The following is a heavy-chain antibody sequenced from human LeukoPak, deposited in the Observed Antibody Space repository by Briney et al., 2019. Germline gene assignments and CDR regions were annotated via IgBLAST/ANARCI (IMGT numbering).Heavy chain of an antibody. J-gene: IGHJ4*02. CDR2: IYYSGST. CDR1: GGSISSGDYS. Sequence: SETLSLTCTVSGGSISSGDYSRSWIRQPPGRGLEWIGYIYYSGSTYYNPSLKSRVTISVDTSKNQFSLKLSSVTAADTAVYYCARLVVVTAIGADYWGQGTLVTVSS. V-gene: IGHV4-30-4*01. D-gene: IGHD2-21*02. CDR3: ARLVVVTAIGADY.